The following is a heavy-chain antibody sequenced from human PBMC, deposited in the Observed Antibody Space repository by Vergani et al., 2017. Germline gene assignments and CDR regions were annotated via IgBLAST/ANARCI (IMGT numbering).Heavy chain of an antibody. CDR2: IYYSGST. D-gene: IGHD2-2*01. J-gene: IGHJ3*02. CDR3: ARLGXCSSTSCPGDAFDI. CDR1: GGSLSGYY. Sequence: QVQLQQWGPGLLKPSETLSLTCAVYGGSLSGYYWSWIRQPPGKGLEWIGYIYYSGSTNYNPSLKSRVTISVDTSKNQFSLKLSSVTAADTAVYYCARLGXCSSTSCPGDAFDIWGQGTMVTVSS. V-gene: IGHV4-34*11.